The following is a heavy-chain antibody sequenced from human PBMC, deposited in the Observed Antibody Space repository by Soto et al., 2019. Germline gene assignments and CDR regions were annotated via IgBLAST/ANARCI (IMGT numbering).Heavy chain of an antibody. CDR2: IYYSGST. J-gene: IGHJ6*03. D-gene: IGHD6-13*01. CDR1: GGSISSGGYY. Sequence: LSLTCTVSGGSISSGGYYWSWIRQHPGRGLEWIGYIYYSGSTYYNPSLKSRVTISVDTSKNQFSLKLSSVTAADTAVYYCASNLKPRGIAAAGTTHTYYYYMDVWGKGTTVTVSS. V-gene: IGHV4-31*03. CDR3: ASNLKPRGIAAAGTTHTYYYYMDV.